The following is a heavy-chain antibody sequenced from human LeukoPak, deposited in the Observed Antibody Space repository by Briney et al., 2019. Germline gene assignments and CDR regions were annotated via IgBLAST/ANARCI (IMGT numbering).Heavy chain of an antibody. CDR3: AKMFGTISPPYYYYMDV. J-gene: IGHJ6*03. CDR1: GFTFSSYG. D-gene: IGHD3-16*01. CDR2: IRYDGSNK. Sequence: QPGGSLRLSCAASGFTFSSYGMHWVRQAPGKGLEWVAFIRYDGSNKYYADSVKGRFTISRDNSKNTLYLQMNSLRAEDTAVYYCAKMFGTISPPYYYYMDVWGKGTTVTVSS. V-gene: IGHV3-30*02.